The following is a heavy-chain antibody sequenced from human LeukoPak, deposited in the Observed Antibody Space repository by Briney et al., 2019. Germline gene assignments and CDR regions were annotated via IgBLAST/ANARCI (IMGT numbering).Heavy chain of an antibody. Sequence: PGGSLRLSCATSGFTFSGFTMHWVRQAPGKGLEWVAIILYDGNNEFYADSVKGRFTISRDNSKKTLYLQMNTLTTEDTAVYCCARDGDGAAAGIYTYWGQGTLVIVSS. CDR2: ILYDGNNE. J-gene: IGHJ4*02. D-gene: IGHD6-13*01. CDR1: GFTFSGFT. CDR3: ARDGDGAAAGIYTY. V-gene: IGHV3-30-3*01.